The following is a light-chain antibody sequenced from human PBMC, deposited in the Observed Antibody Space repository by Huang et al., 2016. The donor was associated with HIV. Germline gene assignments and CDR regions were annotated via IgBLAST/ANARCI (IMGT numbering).Light chain of an antibody. J-gene: IGKJ1*01. V-gene: IGKV3-15*01. CDR1: QSFSNN. CDR2: GAS. CDR3: QQYNNWPGT. Sequence: EIVMTQSPATLSVSPGERATLSCWASQSFSNNLAWYQQKPGQAPRLLIYGASTRATGIPARFSGSGSGTDFTLTISSLQSEDFAVYYCQQYNNWPGTFGQGTKVEIK.